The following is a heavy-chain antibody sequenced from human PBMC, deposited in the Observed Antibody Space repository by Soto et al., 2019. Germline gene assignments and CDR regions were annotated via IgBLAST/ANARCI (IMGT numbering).Heavy chain of an antibody. D-gene: IGHD4-17*01. CDR3: AHPRGYGVFDAYDF. J-gene: IGHJ3*01. CDR1: GFTLSTYA. V-gene: IGHV3-23*01. CDR2: ISGSGSDT. Sequence: GGSLRLSCAASGFTLSTYAMSWVRQAPGKGLEWVPAISGSGSDTYHADSVKGRFTISRDNSISTLYLQMNSLRTEDTAVYYCAHPRGYGVFDAYDFWGQGAMVTVS.